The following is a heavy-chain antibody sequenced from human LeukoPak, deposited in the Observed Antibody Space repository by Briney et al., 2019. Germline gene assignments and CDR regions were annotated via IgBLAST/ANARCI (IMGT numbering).Heavy chain of an antibody. J-gene: IGHJ4*02. Sequence: GGSLRLSCAASGFTFSSYAMHWVRQAPGKGLEWVTVISYDGSNKYYADSVKGRFTISRDNSKNTLYLQMNSLRVEDTAVYYCARAYYDFWSGYYKGYCDYWGQGTLVTVSS. CDR1: GFTFSSYA. CDR3: ARAYYDFWSGYYKGYCDY. CDR2: ISYDGSNK. V-gene: IGHV3-30-3*01. D-gene: IGHD3-3*01.